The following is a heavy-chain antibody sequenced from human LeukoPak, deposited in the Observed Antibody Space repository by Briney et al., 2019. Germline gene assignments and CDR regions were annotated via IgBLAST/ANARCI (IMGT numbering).Heavy chain of an antibody. CDR3: AKDGGLWVSAHWGDS. CDR2: ITTSDGNT. J-gene: IGHJ4*02. Sequence: GGSLRLSCAASGFTVSSNWMSWVRQAPGKGLEWFSTITTSDGNTYYADSVKGRFTVSRDNSKNTLFLQMNSLRAEDTAVYYCAKDGGLWVSAHWGDSWGRGTLVTVSS. CDR1: GFTVSSNW. D-gene: IGHD7-27*01. V-gene: IGHV3-23*01.